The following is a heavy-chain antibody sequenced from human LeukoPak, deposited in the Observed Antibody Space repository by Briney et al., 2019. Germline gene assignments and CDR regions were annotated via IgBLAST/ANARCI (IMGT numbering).Heavy chain of an antibody. CDR1: GGTFSSYA. V-gene: IGHV1-69*13. J-gene: IGHJ6*03. CDR3: ARGPYYYDSSGEYYYYYYMDV. D-gene: IGHD3-22*01. CDR2: IIPIFGTA. Sequence: ASVKVSCKASGGTFSSYAISWVRQAPGQGLEWMGGIIPIFGTANYAQKFQGRVTITADESTSTAYMELSSLRSEDTAVYYCARGPYYYDSSGEYYYYYYMDVWGKGTTVTISS.